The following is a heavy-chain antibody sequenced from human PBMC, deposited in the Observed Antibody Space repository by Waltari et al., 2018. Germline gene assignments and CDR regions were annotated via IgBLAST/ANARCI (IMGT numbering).Heavy chain of an antibody. J-gene: IGHJ4*02. CDR2: IYYSGST. V-gene: IGHV4-59*01. D-gene: IGHD3-22*01. CDR1: GGSISSYY. CDR3: ARMTYYYDSSGYYYFDY. Sequence: QVQLQESGPGLVKPSETLSLTCTVSGGSISSYYWSWIRQPPGKGLEWIGYIYYSGSTNYNPSLTSRVTISVDTSKNQFSLKLSSVTAADTAVYYCARMTYYYDSSGYYYFDYWGQGTLVTVSS.